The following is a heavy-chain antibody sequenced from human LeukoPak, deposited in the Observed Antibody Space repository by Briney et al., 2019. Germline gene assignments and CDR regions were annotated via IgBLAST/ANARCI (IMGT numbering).Heavy chain of an antibody. D-gene: IGHD3-10*01. J-gene: IGHJ6*03. Sequence: GGSLRLSCAASGFTFSSYSMNWVRQAPGKGLEWVSSISSSSSYIHYADSVKGRFTISRDNSKNTLSLQMNSLRPEDTAVYYCTRAGGLVRGVHYYYYMDVWGKGTTVTISS. V-gene: IGHV3-21*01. CDR2: ISSSSSYI. CDR1: GFTFSSYS. CDR3: TRAGGLVRGVHYYYYMDV.